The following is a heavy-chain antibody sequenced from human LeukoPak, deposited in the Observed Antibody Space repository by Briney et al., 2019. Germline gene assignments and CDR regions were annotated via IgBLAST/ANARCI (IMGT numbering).Heavy chain of an antibody. CDR2: ISYDGSNK. CDR3: AKDTLRYFDWFDY. V-gene: IGHV3-30*18. Sequence: PGGSLRLSCAASGFTFSSYGMHWVRQAPGKGLEWVAVISYDGSNKYYADSVKGRFTISRDNSKNTQYLQMNSLRAEDTAVYYCAKDTLRYFDWFDYWGQGTLVTVSS. D-gene: IGHD3-9*01. J-gene: IGHJ5*01. CDR1: GFTFSSYG.